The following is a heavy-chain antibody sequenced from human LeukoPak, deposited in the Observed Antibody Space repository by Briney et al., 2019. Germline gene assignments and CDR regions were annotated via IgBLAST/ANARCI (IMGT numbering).Heavy chain of an antibody. CDR1: GRSTTKYY. CDR3: ARTNVLYNWNKTWFDP. D-gene: IGHD1/OR15-1a*01. Sequence: SETLSLACTVAGRSTTKYYWSWIRQPPGKGLEWIGYVLNRGITNYNPSLKSRVTISVDTSKNQFSLKLSSVTAADTAVYFCARTNVLYNWNKTWFDPWGQGTLVTVSS. CDR2: VLNRGIT. V-gene: IGHV4-59*01. J-gene: IGHJ5*02.